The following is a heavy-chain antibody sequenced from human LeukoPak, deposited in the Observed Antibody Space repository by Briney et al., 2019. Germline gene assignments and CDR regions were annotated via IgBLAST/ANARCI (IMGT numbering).Heavy chain of an antibody. V-gene: IGHV3-21*01. CDR1: GFTFSSYT. J-gene: IGHJ4*02. D-gene: IGHD2-2*01. CDR3: ARDFMGESGYAGY. CDR2: ISPTGNSV. Sequence: GGSLRLSCAASGFTFSSYTVNWIRQAPGKGLEWISSISPTGNSVYYADSLKGRSTISRDAATNSLYLQMSTLRADDTAMYYCARDFMGESGYAGYWGQGTLVTVSS.